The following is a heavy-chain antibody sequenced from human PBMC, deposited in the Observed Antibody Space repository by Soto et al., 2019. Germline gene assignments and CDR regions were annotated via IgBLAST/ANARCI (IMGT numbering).Heavy chain of an antibody. CDR2: ISAYNGNT. CDR3: ARVTMVRGVIPTLYGVDV. Sequence: QVQLVQSGAEVKKPGASVKVSCKASGYTFTSYGISWVRQAPGQGLEWMGWISAYNGNTNYAQKLQGRGTMTTDTSTSPAYMELRSLRSADTAVYYCARVTMVRGVIPTLYGVDVWGQGTTVTVSS. D-gene: IGHD3-10*01. J-gene: IGHJ6*02. V-gene: IGHV1-18*01. CDR1: GYTFTSYG.